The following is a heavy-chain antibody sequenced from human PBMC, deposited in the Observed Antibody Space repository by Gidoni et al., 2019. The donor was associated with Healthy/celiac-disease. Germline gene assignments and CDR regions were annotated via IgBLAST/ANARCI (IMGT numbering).Heavy chain of an antibody. D-gene: IGHD4-4*01. J-gene: IGHJ3*02. CDR1: GFTSSSYA. CDR2: ISYDGSNK. Sequence: QVQLVESGGGVVQPGRSLRLSCAASGFTSSSYAMHWGRQAPGKGLEWVAVISYDGSNKYYADSVKGRFTISRDNSKNTLYLQMNSLRAEDTAVYYCARDGSSMTTVTTGAFDIWGQGTMVTVSS. CDR3: ARDGSSMTTVTTGAFDI. V-gene: IGHV3-30-3*01.